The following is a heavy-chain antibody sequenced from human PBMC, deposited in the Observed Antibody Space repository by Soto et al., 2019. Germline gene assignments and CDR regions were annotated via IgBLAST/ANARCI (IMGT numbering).Heavy chain of an antibody. J-gene: IGHJ4*02. CDR2: INPYNGNT. CDR3: SRDTAMALPDA. D-gene: IGHD5-18*01. Sequence: QVQLVQSGTEVKKPGASVKVSCKASGYTFTSYAISWVRQAPGQGLEWMGWINPYNGNTNYAQKLQGRVTMTTDTSRRTAYMEQWSLRSDETVVYYWSRDTAMALPDAWGQVTLVTVSS. V-gene: IGHV1-18*01. CDR1: GYTFTSYA.